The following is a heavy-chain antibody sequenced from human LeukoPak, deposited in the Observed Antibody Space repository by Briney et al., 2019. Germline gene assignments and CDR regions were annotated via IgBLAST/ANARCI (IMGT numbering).Heavy chain of an antibody. V-gene: IGHV3-23*01. D-gene: IGHD2-2*01. CDR2: ISGSGGST. CDR1: GFTFSSYA. Sequence: PGGSLRLSCAASGFTFSSYAMSWVRQAPGEGLEWVSAISGSGGSTYYADSVKGRFTISRDNSKNTLYLQMNSLRAEDTAVYYCAKDYCSSTSCPLDYWGQGTLVTVSS. CDR3: AKDYCSSTSCPLDY. J-gene: IGHJ4*02.